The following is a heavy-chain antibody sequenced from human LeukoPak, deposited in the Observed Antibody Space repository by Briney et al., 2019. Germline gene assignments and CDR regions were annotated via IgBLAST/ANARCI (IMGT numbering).Heavy chain of an antibody. CDR3: ASDLGITGTTDY. V-gene: IGHV4-38-2*01. D-gene: IGHD1-7*01. CDR2: IYYSGST. Sequence: GSLRLSCAASGFTFSDYYMSWIRQPPGKGLEWIGSIYYSGSTYYNPSLKSRVTISVDTSKNQFSLKLSSVTAADTAVYYCASDLGITGTTDYWGQGTLVTVSS. J-gene: IGHJ4*02. CDR1: GFTFSDYY.